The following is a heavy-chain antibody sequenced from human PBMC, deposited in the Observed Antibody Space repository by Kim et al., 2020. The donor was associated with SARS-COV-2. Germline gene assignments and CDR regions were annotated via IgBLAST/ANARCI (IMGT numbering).Heavy chain of an antibody. Sequence: SETLSLTCTVSGGSISSSSYYWGWIRQPPGKGLEWIGSIYYSGSTYYNPSLKSRVTIYVDTSKNQFSLKLSSVTAVDTAVYYCARQFYDILTGYYGAFDIWGQGTMVTVSS. V-gene: IGHV4-39*01. CDR3: ARQFYDILTGYYGAFDI. CDR2: IYYSGST. J-gene: IGHJ3*02. CDR1: GGSISSSSYY. D-gene: IGHD3-9*01.